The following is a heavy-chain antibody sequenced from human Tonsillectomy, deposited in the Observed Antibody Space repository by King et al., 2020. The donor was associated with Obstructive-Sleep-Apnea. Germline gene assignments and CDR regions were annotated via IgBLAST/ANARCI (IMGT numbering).Heavy chain of an antibody. CDR1: GFTFDDYT. D-gene: IGHD1-26*01. J-gene: IGHJ4*02. Sequence: EVQLVESGGVVVQPGGSLRLSCAASGFTFDDYTMHWVRQAPGKGLEWVSLISWDGGSTYYADSVKGRFTISRDNSKNSLYLQMNSLRTEDTALYYCAKDIAPFLSAGSSPNFDYWGQGTLVTVSS. CDR2: ISWDGGST. V-gene: IGHV3-43*01. CDR3: AKDIAPFLSAGSSPNFDY.